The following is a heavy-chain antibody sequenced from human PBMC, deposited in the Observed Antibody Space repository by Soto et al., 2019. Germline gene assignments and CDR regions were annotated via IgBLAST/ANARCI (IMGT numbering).Heavy chain of an antibody. CDR2: IYYSGST. J-gene: IGHJ4*02. V-gene: IGHV4-59*01. Sequence: NPSETLSLTCTVSGGSISSYYWSWIRQPPGKGLEWIGYIYYSGSTNYNPSLKSRVTISVDTSKNQFSLKLSSVTAADTAVYYCARSPGITDYWGQGTLVTVSS. CDR1: GGSISSYY. D-gene: IGHD1-26*01. CDR3: ARSPGITDY.